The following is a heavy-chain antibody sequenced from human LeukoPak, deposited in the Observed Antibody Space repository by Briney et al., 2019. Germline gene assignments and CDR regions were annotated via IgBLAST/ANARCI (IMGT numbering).Heavy chain of an antibody. V-gene: IGHV3-30*04. Sequence: GGSLRLSCAASGFTFSNYAIHWVRQAPGKGLEWVAVISYDGSIKNCADSVKGRFTISRDNSKNTLYLQVNSLRAEDTAVYYCAKGGKWDVTPFDYWGQGTLVTVSS. J-gene: IGHJ4*02. CDR3: AKGGKWDVTPFDY. D-gene: IGHD1-26*01. CDR1: GFTFSNYA. CDR2: ISYDGSIK.